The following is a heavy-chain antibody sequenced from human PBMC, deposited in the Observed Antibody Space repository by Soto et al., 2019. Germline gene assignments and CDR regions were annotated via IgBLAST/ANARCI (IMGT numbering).Heavy chain of an antibody. CDR1: GFTVSSNY. V-gene: IGHV3-66*01. Sequence: GGSLRLSCAASGFTVSSNYMSWVRQAPGKGLEWVSVIYSGGSTYYADSAKGRFTISRDNSKNTLYLQMNSLRAEDTAVYYCARNYDFWSGFYYYMDVWGKGTTVTVSS. CDR3: ARNYDFWSGFYYYMDV. J-gene: IGHJ6*03. CDR2: IYSGGST. D-gene: IGHD3-3*01.